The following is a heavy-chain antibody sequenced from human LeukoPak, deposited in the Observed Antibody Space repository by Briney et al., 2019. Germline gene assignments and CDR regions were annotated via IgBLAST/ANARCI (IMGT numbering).Heavy chain of an antibody. D-gene: IGHD3-22*01. CDR3: VYCDTTKGAFDI. Sequence: GGSLRLSCAASGITFSDHYMEWVRQAPGKGLEWVGRSRDRANSYTTEYAASVRGRFTISRDGAKNSLYLQMNNLKTEDTAVYYCVYCDTTKGAFDIWGQGTMVTASS. CDR1: GITFSDHY. CDR2: SRDRANSYTT. J-gene: IGHJ3*02. V-gene: IGHV3-72*01.